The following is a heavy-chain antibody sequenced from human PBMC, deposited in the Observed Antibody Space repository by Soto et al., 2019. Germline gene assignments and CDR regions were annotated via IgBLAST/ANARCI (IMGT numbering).Heavy chain of an antibody. CDR3: ARDRTTGAFDI. Sequence: QVQLVQSGAGVKKPGASVKVSCKASGYTFTGHYMHWVRQAPGQGLEWMGWINPNSGGGTNYAQKFQGRVTMTRDTSISTAYMELSRLTSDDTAVYYCARDRTTGAFDIWGQGTMVTVSS. V-gene: IGHV1-2*02. CDR2: INPNSGGGT. J-gene: IGHJ3*02. CDR1: GYTFTGHY. D-gene: IGHD4-17*01.